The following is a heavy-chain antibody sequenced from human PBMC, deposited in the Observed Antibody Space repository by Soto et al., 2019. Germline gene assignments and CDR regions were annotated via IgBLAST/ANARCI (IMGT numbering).Heavy chain of an antibody. V-gene: IGHV2-26*01. CDR2: IFSNDEK. CDR1: GISLSNARMG. Sequence: QVTLKESGPVLVKPTETLTLTCTVSGISLSNARMGVSWIRQPPGKALEWLTHIFSNDEKSYRTSLKSRLTIAKDTSKSQVVLTMTIMDPVDTGTYYCARIEAGRYSEWLFDLWGRGTLVTVSS. D-gene: IGHD3-3*01. CDR3: ARIEAGRYSEWLFDL. J-gene: IGHJ2*01.